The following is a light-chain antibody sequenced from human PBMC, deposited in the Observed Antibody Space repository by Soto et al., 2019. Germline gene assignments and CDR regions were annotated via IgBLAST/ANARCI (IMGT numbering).Light chain of an antibody. V-gene: IGLV1-44*01. J-gene: IGLJ1*01. CDR3: AAWDDSLNGDV. Sequence: QSVLTQPPSASGTPGQRVTISCSGSSSNIGSNTVNWYQQLPGTAPKLLIYSNNQRPSGVPDLFSGSKSGTSASLAISGLQSEDEADDYCAAWDDSLNGDVFGTGTKLTVL. CDR1: SSNIGSNT. CDR2: SNN.